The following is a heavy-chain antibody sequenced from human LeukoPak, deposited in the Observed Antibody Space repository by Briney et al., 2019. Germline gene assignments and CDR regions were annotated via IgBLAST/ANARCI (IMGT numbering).Heavy chain of an antibody. CDR1: GYSFTSYW. Sequence: GESLKIFCKGSGYSFTSYWIGWVRQVPGKGLEWGGIIYPGDSGTRYSPSFQGQVTISPDKSISTAYLQWSILKSSHTAMYYCARLYSDYDYCSGGSCYSRYFDYWGQGTLVTVSS. J-gene: IGHJ4*02. CDR3: ARLYSDYDYCSGGSCYSRYFDY. CDR2: IYPGDSGT. V-gene: IGHV5-51*01. D-gene: IGHD2-15*01.